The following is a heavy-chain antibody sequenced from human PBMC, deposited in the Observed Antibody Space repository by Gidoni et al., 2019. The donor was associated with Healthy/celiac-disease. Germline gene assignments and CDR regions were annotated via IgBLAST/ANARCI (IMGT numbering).Heavy chain of an antibody. D-gene: IGHD3-10*01. CDR2: ISYDGSNK. V-gene: IGHV3-30-3*01. Sequence: QVQLVESGGGVVQPGRSLRLSCAASGFTFSSYAMHWVRQAPGQGLEWVAVISYDGSNKYYADSVKGRFTISRDKSKNTLYLQMNSLRAEDTAVYYCARDDDYYGSGSYYCYWGQGTLVTVSS. CDR1: GFTFSSYA. J-gene: IGHJ4*02. CDR3: ARDDDYYGSGSYYCY.